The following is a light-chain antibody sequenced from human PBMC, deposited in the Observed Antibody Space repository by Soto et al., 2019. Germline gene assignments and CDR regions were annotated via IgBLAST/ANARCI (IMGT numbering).Light chain of an antibody. V-gene: IGKV1-33*01. Sequence: DIQMTQSPSSLSASVGDRVTITCQASQDIFKYLNWYQLKPGKAPKLLIYEASNLETGVPSRFSGSGSGTDFTFTISRLQPEDLATYYCQQFDNLPLTFGGGTKVEIK. CDR3: QQFDNLPLT. CDR2: EAS. J-gene: IGKJ4*01. CDR1: QDIFKY.